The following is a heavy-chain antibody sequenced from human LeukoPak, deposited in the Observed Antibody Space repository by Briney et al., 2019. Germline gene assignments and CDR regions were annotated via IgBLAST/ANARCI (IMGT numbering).Heavy chain of an antibody. Sequence: GESLKISCKGSGYTFTNYWVGWVRQMPGKGLEWMGTIYPNNSDSRYNPSFRGQVTISVGRSITTAYLLWKSLKASDTAIYYCALSNEAFDSAGYSDYWGQGTLVTVSS. CDR2: IYPNNSDS. CDR1: GYTFTNYW. D-gene: IGHD3-22*01. V-gene: IGHV5-51*01. J-gene: IGHJ4*02. CDR3: ALSNEAFDSAGYSDY.